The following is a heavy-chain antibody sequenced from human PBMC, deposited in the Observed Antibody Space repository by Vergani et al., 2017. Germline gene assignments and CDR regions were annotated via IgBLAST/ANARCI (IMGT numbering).Heavy chain of an antibody. D-gene: IGHD3-10*01. CDR1: GYSISSGYY. CDR3: ERATIIHLDY. Sequence: QVQLQESGPGLVKPSETLSLTCTVSGYSISSGYYWGWIRQPPGKGLEWIGSIYHSGSTYYNPSLKSRVTISVDTSKNQFSLKLSSVTAADTAVYYCERATIIHLDYWGQGTLVTVSS. CDR2: IYHSGST. J-gene: IGHJ4*02. V-gene: IGHV4-38-2*02.